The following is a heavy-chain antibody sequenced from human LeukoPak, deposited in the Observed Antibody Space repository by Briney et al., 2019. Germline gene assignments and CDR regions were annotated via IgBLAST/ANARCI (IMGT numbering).Heavy chain of an antibody. D-gene: IGHD2-2*01. J-gene: IGHJ4*02. V-gene: IGHV4-34*01. CDR2: INHSGST. CDR3: ATLCRPYHRYYFDY. Sequence: SETLSLTCAVYGGSFSGYYWSWIRQPPGKGLEWIGEINHSGSTNYNPSLKSRVTISVDTSKNQFSLKLSSVTAADTAVYYCATLCRPYHRYYFDYWGQGTLVTVSS. CDR1: GGSFSGYY.